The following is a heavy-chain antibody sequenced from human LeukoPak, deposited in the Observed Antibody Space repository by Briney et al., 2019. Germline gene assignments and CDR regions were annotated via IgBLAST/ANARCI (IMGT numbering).Heavy chain of an antibody. Sequence: ASVTVSCKASGYTFTSYYMHWVRQAPGQGLEWMGIINPSGGSTSYAQKFQGRVTMTRDTSTSTVYMELSSLRSEDTAVYYCATLSRSTVTDYWGQGTLVTVSS. CDR3: ATLSRSTVTDY. CDR1: GYTFTSYY. CDR2: INPSGGST. D-gene: IGHD4-17*01. V-gene: IGHV1-46*01. J-gene: IGHJ4*02.